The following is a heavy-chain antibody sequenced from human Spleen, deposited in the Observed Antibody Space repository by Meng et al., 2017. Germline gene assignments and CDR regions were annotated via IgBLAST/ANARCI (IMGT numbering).Heavy chain of an antibody. D-gene: IGHD3-3*01. CDR2: ISWDGGTT. V-gene: IGHV3-43D*04. CDR3: AKVSIFGVAPQGDWYFDL. Sequence: GGSLRLSCAASGFTFDDHALHWVRQAPGRGLEWVSLISWDGGTTYYADSVKGRFTISRDNSNNSLYLQMDSLRAEDTALYYCAKVSIFGVAPQGDWYFDLWGRGTLVTVSS. J-gene: IGHJ2*01. CDR1: GFTFDDHA.